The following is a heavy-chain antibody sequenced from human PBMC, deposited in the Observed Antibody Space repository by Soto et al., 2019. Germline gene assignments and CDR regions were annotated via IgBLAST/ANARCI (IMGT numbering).Heavy chain of an antibody. D-gene: IGHD2-21*01. V-gene: IGHV3-48*01. CDR1: GFTFSSYS. CDR3: NCWRPFDPDAFDI. Sequence: EVQLVESGGGLVQPGGSLRLSCAASGFTFSSYSMNWVRQAPGKGLEWVSYISSSSSTIYYADSVKGRFTISRDNAKNSLYLQMNSLRAEDTAVYYCNCWRPFDPDAFDIWGQGTMVTVSS. J-gene: IGHJ3*02. CDR2: ISSSSSTI.